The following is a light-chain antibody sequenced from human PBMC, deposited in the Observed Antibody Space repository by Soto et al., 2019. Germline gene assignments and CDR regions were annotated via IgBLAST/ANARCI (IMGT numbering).Light chain of an antibody. CDR2: LEGSGSY. CDR1: SGHSSYI. CDR3: ETWDSNTHV. V-gene: IGLV4-60*02. J-gene: IGLJ3*02. Sequence: QSALTQSSSASASLRSSVKLTCTLSSGHSSYIIAWHQQQPGKAPRYLMKLEGSGSYNKGSGVPDRFSGSSSGADRYLTISNLQFEDEADYYCETWDSNTHVFGGGTKLTVL.